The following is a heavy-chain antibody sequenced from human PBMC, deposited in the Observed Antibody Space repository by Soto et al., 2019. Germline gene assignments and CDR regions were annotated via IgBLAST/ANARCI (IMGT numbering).Heavy chain of an antibody. D-gene: IGHD6-13*01. CDR3: ASESIAAAGTYYYYYGMDV. J-gene: IGHJ6*02. CDR2: TYYRSKWYN. V-gene: IGHV6-1*01. CDR1: GDSVSSNSAA. Sequence: PSETLSLTCAISGDSVSSNSAAWNWIRQSPSRGLEWLGRTYYRSKWYNDYAVSVKSRITINPDTSKNQFSLQLNSVTPEDTAAYYCASESIAAAGTYYYYYGMDVWGQGTTVTVSS.